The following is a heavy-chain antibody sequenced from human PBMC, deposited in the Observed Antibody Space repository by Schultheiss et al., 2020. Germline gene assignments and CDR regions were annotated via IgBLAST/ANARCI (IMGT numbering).Heavy chain of an antibody. J-gene: IGHJ4*02. D-gene: IGHD6-19*01. Sequence: GESLKISCAASGFTFSDYGLHWVRQAPGKGLEWVAVIWYDGSNKYYADSVKGRFTISRDNSKNTLYLQMNSLRAEDTAVYYCARHGYSSGWYPTFYFDYWGQGTLVNGYS. V-gene: IGHV3-33*01. CDR3: ARHGYSSGWYPTFYFDY. CDR2: IWYDGSNK. CDR1: GFTFSDYG.